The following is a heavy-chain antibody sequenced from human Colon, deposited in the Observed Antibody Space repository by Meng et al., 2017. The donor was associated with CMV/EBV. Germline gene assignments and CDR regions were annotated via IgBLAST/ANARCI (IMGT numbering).Heavy chain of an antibody. D-gene: IGHD4-23*01. CDR3: ARLNGGNSGDWFDP. V-gene: IGHV1-18*01. CDR2: ISVYNGNT. CDR1: GYNLISYS. J-gene: IGHJ5*02. Sequence: KTSGYNLISYSLTWVRQAPGQGLEWMGWISVYNGNTKYAHELQGRVSMTTDTSTSTAYMELRSLSSDDTAVYYCARLNGGNSGDWFDPWGQGTLVTVSS.